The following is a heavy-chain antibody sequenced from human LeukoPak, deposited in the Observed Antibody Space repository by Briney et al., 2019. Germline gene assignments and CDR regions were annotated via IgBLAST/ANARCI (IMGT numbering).Heavy chain of an antibody. V-gene: IGHV3-48*03. J-gene: IGHJ3*02. CDR2: ISSSGSTI. CDR3: ARDRPYYDSSGYESPASDI. D-gene: IGHD3-22*01. Sequence: GGSLRLSCAASGFTFSSYGMNWVRQAPGKGLEWVSYISSSGSTIYYADSVKGRFTISRDNAKNSLYLQMNSLRAEDTAVYYCARDRPYYDSSGYESPASDIWGQGTMVAVSS. CDR1: GFTFSSYG.